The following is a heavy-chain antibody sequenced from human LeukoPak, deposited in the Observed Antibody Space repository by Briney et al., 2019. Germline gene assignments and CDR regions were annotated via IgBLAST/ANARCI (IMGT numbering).Heavy chain of an antibody. V-gene: IGHV3-23*01. CDR1: GFTFSSYA. D-gene: IGHD2-2*02. CDR2: ISGSGGST. Sequence: GGSLRLSCAASGFTFSSYAMSWVRQATGKGLEWVSAISGSGGSTYYADSVKGRFTISRDNSKNTLYLQMNSLRAEDTAVYYCAKAAVVVVPAAIQGTYYYYGMDVWGQGTTVTVSS. CDR3: AKAAVVVVPAAIQGTYYYYGMDV. J-gene: IGHJ6*02.